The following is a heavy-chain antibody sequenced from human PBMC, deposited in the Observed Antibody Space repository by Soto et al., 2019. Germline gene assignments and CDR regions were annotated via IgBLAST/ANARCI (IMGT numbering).Heavy chain of an antibody. CDR3: ARDFNIGGMDV. V-gene: IGHV1-18*01. CDR2: ISAYNGNT. CDR1: GGTFPNST. J-gene: IGHJ6*02. Sequence: GASVKVSCKASGGTFPNSTFNWVRQAPGQGLEWMGWISAYNGNTNYAQKLQGRVTMTTDTSTSTAYMELRSLRSDDTAVYYCARDFNIGGMDVWGQGTTVTVSS. D-gene: IGHD5-12*01.